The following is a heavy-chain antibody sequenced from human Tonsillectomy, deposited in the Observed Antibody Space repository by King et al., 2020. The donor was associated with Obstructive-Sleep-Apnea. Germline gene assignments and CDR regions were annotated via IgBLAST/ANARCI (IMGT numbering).Heavy chain of an antibody. CDR1: GGTFSSYA. Sequence: VQLVESGAEVKKPGSSVKVSCKASGGTFSSYAISWVRQAPGQGLEWMGGIIPILGIANYAQKFQGRVTITADKSTSTAYMELSSLRSEDTAVYYCATGYCSGGSCYDRRYYYGMDVWGQGTTVTVSS. J-gene: IGHJ6*02. D-gene: IGHD2-15*01. CDR2: IIPILGIA. V-gene: IGHV1-69*10. CDR3: ATGYCSGGSCYDRRYYYGMDV.